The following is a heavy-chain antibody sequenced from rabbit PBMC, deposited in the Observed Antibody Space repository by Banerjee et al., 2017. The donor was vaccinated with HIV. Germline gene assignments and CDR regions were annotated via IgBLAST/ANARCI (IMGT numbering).Heavy chain of an antibody. D-gene: IGHD6-1*01. J-gene: IGHJ4*01. CDR2: IDGGSSDNT. V-gene: IGHV1S45*01. CDR3: ARGDAVTGYGDASYFDL. Sequence: QEQLVESGGGLVKPGASLTLTCTASGFSFSSSYDMSWVRQAPGKGLEWIACIDGGSSDNTYYASWAKGRFTISKTSTTVTLQMTSLTAADTATYFCARGDAVTGYGDASYFDLWGPGTLVTVS. CDR1: GFSFSSSYD.